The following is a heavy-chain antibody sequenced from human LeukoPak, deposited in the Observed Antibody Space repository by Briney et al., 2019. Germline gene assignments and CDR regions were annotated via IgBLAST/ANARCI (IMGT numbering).Heavy chain of an antibody. CDR2: IYYSGST. CDR3: ARARGYSDYDGGAFDI. J-gene: IGHJ3*02. CDR1: GGSISSYY. Sequence: SETLSLTCTVSGGSISSYYWSWIRQPPGKGLEWIGYIYYSGSTNYNPSLKSRVTISVDTSKNQFSLKLSSVTAADTAVYYCARARGYSDYDGGAFDIWGQGTMVTVSS. V-gene: IGHV4-59*01. D-gene: IGHD5-12*01.